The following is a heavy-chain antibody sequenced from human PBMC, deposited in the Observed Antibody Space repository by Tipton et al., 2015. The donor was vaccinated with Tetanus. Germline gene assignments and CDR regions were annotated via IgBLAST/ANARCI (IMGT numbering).Heavy chain of an antibody. Sequence: SLRLSCAASGFTFSNYAMSWVRQAPGKGLEWVSAISSSGGTTYDADSVKGRFTISRDNAKNSLYLQINSLRAEDAALYYCASGRTLDYWGQGTLVTVSS. V-gene: IGHV3-23*01. CDR2: ISSSGGTT. J-gene: IGHJ4*02. D-gene: IGHD6-25*01. CDR1: GFTFSNYA. CDR3: ASGRTLDY.